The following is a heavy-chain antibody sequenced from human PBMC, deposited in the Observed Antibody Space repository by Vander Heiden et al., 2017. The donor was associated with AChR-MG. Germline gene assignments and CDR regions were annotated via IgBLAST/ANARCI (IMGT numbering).Heavy chain of an antibody. CDR3: ARKTVAGLDY. D-gene: IGHD6-19*01. CDR1: GFTFSSYW. CDR2: IYSDGSST. Sequence: EVPLVESGGGLVQPGGSLRLSCAASGFTFSSYWMLWVRQAPGKGRVWVSHIYSDGSSTSDADSVKGRFTISRDNAKNTLYLQMNSLRAEDTAVYYCARKTVAGLDYWGQGTLVTVSS. V-gene: IGHV3-74*01. J-gene: IGHJ4*02.